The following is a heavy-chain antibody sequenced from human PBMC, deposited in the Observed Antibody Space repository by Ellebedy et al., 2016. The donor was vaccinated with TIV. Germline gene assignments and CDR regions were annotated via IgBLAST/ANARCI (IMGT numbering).Heavy chain of an antibody. Sequence: ASVKVSCKASAGTFSSYAISWVRQAPGQGLECMGRIIPILGIANYAQKFQGRVTITADKSTSTAYMELSSLRSEDTAVYYWARDLPEQQLVRFDYWGQGTLVTVSS. J-gene: IGHJ4*02. V-gene: IGHV1-69*04. CDR3: ARDLPEQQLVRFDY. D-gene: IGHD6-13*01. CDR1: AGTFSSYA. CDR2: IIPILGIA.